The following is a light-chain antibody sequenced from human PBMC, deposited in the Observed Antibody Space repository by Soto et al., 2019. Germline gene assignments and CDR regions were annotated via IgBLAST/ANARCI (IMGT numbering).Light chain of an antibody. CDR3: GTWDSGLNIVL. CDR1: SSNIENNF. Sequence: QSVLTQPPSVSAAPGQKVTISCSGSSSNIENNFVSWYQHFPGAAPKLLIYEDDKRPSEIPDRFSGSKSGTSATLGITGLQTGDEADYYCGTWDSGLNIVLFGGGTKVTVL. V-gene: IGLV1-51*02. CDR2: EDD. J-gene: IGLJ2*01.